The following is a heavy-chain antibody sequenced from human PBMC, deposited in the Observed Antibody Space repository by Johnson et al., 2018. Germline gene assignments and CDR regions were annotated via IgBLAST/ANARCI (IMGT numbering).Heavy chain of an antibody. CDR2: IRSNAYGETT. J-gene: IGHJ6*02. D-gene: IGHD3-9*01. Sequence: VQLVQSGGGLVKPGRSLRVSCTASGFTFGDYAMSWFRQAPGKGLEGVGLIRSNAYGETTEYAASVKDRLTISRDDSKSIADLQMNSLKIEDPAVYYCTRDTTGTMTGYYTHYYYGMDVWGQGTTVTVSS. CDR1: GFTFGDYA. CDR3: TRDTTGTMTGYYTHYYYGMDV. V-gene: IGHV3-49*05.